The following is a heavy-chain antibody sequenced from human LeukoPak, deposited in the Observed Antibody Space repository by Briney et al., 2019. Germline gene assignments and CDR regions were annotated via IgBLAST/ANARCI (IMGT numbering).Heavy chain of an antibody. D-gene: IGHD6-19*01. J-gene: IGHJ4*02. Sequence: SVKVSCKASGGTFSSYAINWVRQAPGQGLEWMGGIIPIFGTANYAQKFQGRVTITTDESTSTAYMELSSLRSEDTAVYYCASPYSSGWYAEHEPFDYWGQGTLVTVSS. CDR2: IIPIFGTA. CDR1: GGTFSSYA. V-gene: IGHV1-69*05. CDR3: ASPYSSGWYAEHEPFDY.